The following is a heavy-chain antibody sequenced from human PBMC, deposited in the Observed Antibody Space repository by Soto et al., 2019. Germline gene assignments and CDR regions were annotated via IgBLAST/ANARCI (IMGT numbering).Heavy chain of an antibody. CDR3: ARGESSWFSDV. D-gene: IGHD6-19*01. J-gene: IGHJ6*02. Sequence: QVQLVQSGAEVKKPGSSVKVSCKASGGTFSSFAISWVRQVPGQGLEWMGGIIPMIKTPNYAQKFQGRLTITADESTTIAYIDLSSLRSEDTAVYFCARGESSWFSDVWGQGTTVIVS. V-gene: IGHV1-69*01. CDR2: IIPMIKTP. CDR1: GGTFSSFA.